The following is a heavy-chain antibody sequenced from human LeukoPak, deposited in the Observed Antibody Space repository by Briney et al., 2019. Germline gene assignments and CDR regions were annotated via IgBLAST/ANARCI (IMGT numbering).Heavy chain of an antibody. CDR2: ISSSGSTI. CDR1: GFTFSDYY. D-gene: IGHD3-3*01. V-gene: IGHV3-11*01. J-gene: IGHJ4*02. Sequence: GGSLRLSCAASGFTFSDYYMSWIRQAPGKGLEWVSYISSSGSTIYYVDSVKGRFTISRDNAKNSLYLQMNSLRAEDTAVYYCARFSEGSYDFWSGYQTSNFDYWGQGTLVTVSS. CDR3: ARFSEGSYDFWSGYQTSNFDY.